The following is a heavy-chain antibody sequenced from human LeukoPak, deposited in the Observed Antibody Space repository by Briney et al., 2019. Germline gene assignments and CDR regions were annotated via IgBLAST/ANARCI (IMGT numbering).Heavy chain of an antibody. CDR2: IIPIFGTA. CDR1: GGTFSSYA. J-gene: IGHJ4*02. D-gene: IGHD3-10*01. CDR3: ARDRDGSGSCFDY. Sequence: GASVKVSCKASGGTFSSYAISWVRQAPGQGLEWMGGIIPIFGTANYAQKFQGRVTITADESTSTAYMELSSLRSEDTAVYYCARDRDGSGSCFDYWGQGTLVTVSS. V-gene: IGHV1-69*13.